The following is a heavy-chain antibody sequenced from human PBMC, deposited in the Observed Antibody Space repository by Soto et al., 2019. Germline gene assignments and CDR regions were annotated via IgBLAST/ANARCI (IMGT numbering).Heavy chain of an antibody. D-gene: IGHD2-8*01. V-gene: IGHV5-10-1*01. CDR2: IDPSDSYT. CDR1: GYSFTSYW. Sequence: PGESLKISCKGSGYSFTSYWISWVRQMPGKGLEWMGRIDPSDSYTNYSPSFQGHVTISADKSISTAYLQWSSLKASDTAMYYCARGSSYCTNGVCYTMGMDVWGQGTTVTVSS. J-gene: IGHJ6*02. CDR3: ARGSSYCTNGVCYTMGMDV.